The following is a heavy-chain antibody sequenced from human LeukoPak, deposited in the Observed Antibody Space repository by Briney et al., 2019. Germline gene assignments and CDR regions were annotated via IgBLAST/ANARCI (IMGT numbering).Heavy chain of an antibody. V-gene: IGHV3-7*01. CDR1: GFTFSSYW. D-gene: IGHD2-21*02. Sequence: GGSLRLSCAASGFTFSSYWMSWVRQAPGKGLEWVANIKQDGSEEYSVDSVKGRFTISRDNAKNSLYLQMNSLRAEDTAVYYCARGRGGDCYSCWFDPWGQGTLVTVSS. CDR3: ARGRGGDCYSCWFDP. J-gene: IGHJ5*02. CDR2: IKQDGSEE.